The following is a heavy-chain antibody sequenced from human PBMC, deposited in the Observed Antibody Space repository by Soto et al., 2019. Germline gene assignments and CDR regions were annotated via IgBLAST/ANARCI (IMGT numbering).Heavy chain of an antibody. V-gene: IGHV1-69*01. J-gene: IGHJ6*02. CDR3: ARSQGSSTSLEIYYYYYYGMDV. D-gene: IGHD2-2*01. CDR2: IIPISDTT. Sequence: QVQLVQSGAEVQKPGSSVKVSCKASGCTFSSYAISWVRQAPGQGLEWMGGIIPISDTTNYAQKFQGRVTITADESTSTAYMELSSRRSEDTAVYYCARSQGSSTSLEIYYYYYYGMDVWGQGTTVTVSS. CDR1: GCTFSSYA.